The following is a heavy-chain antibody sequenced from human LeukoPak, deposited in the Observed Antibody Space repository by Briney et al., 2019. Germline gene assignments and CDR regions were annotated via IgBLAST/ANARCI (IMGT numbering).Heavy chain of an antibody. CDR1: GFTFSSYW. D-gene: IGHD3-10*01. Sequence: GGSLRLSCAASGFTFSSYWMSWVRQAPGKGLEWVANIKKDASDKYYVDSVKGRSTISRDNAKNSLFLQMDSLRVEDTAVYYCVGGPGYWGQGTLVIVSP. V-gene: IGHV3-7*01. J-gene: IGHJ4*02. CDR2: IKKDASDK. CDR3: VGGPGY.